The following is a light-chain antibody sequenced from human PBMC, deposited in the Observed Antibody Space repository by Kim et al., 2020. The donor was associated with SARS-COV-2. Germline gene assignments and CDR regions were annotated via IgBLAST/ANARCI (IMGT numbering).Light chain of an antibody. CDR2: DAS. CDR3: QQRSSWPLT. CDR1: QSVTIY. J-gene: IGKJ4*01. V-gene: IGKV3-11*01. Sequence: EILLTQSPATLSLSPGERATLSCRASQSVTIYLAWYQQKPGQAPRLLIYDASNRATGIPARFSGSGSGTDFTLTISRLEPEDFAVYYCQQRSSWPLTFGGGTKVDIK.